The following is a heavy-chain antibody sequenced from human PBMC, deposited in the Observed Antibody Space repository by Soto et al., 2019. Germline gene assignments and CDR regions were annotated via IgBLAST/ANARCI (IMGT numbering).Heavy chain of an antibody. V-gene: IGHV3-23*01. CDR1: GFTFSSYA. J-gene: IGHJ4*02. Sequence: GGSLRLSCAASGFTFSSYAMSWVRQAPGKGLEWVSAISGSGGSTYYADSVKGRFTISRDNSKNTLYLQMNSLRAEDTAVYYCAKDHRGYSYANNVEYWGQGTLVTVSS. D-gene: IGHD5-18*01. CDR3: AKDHRGYSYANNVEY. CDR2: ISGSGGST.